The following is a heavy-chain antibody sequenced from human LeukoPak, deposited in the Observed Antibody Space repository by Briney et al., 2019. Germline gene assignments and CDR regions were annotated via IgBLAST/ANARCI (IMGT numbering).Heavy chain of an antibody. J-gene: IGHJ4*02. D-gene: IGHD6-13*01. Sequence: GTSLRLSCEASGFNFRNYGMHWVRQAPGKGLEWVAVLSADGSHKQFVDSVKDRFDISRDNSKQTLYLQMNGLKSEDTAVYYCAKGGVSDRGSWYGDYFDYWGQGTLVTVSS. CDR1: GFNFRNYG. CDR2: LSADGSHK. CDR3: AKGGVSDRGSWYGDYFDY. V-gene: IGHV3-30*18.